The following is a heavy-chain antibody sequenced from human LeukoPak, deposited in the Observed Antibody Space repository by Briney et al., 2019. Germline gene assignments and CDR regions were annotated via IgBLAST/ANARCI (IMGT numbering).Heavy chain of an antibody. CDR2: IYYSGST. D-gene: IGHD3-22*01. V-gene: IGHV4-59*08. CDR3: ARRAQNYYDSSGNWYFDL. Sequence: PSETLSLTCTVSGGSISSYYWSWIRQPPGKGLEWNGYIYYSGSTNYNPSLKSRVTISVDTSKNHFSLKLSSVTAADTAVYFCARRAQNYYDSSGNWYFDLWGRGTLVTVSS. CDR1: GGSISSYY. J-gene: IGHJ2*01.